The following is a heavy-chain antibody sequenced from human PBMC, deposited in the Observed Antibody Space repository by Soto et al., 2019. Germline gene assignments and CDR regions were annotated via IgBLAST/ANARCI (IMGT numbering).Heavy chain of an antibody. V-gene: IGHV3-23*01. CDR3: AKLVSTSSPGIF. CDR2: ITGTGGNT. J-gene: IGHJ4*02. CDR1: GFTFSTYA. D-gene: IGHD1-26*01. Sequence: GGSLRLSCAASGFTFSTYAMSWVRQAPGKGLEWVSSITGTGGNTYYSDSVTGRFTISRDNSKNTLYLQMDSLRAEDTALYYCAKLVSTSSPGIFWRQGNMVTVSS.